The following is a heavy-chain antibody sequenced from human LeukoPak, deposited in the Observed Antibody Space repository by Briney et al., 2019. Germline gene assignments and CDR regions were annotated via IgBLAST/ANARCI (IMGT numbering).Heavy chain of an antibody. CDR2: MNPNSGNT. D-gene: IGHD6-19*01. V-gene: IGHV1-8*03. Sequence: GASVKVSCKASGYTFTSYDIIWVRQATGQGLEWMGWMNPNSGNTGYAQKFQGRVTITRKPSQSPAYMELSSLRSEDKAVYYFARVQDSSGWVEGYFDYWGQGTLVTVS. CDR1: GYTFTSYD. CDR3: ARVQDSSGWVEGYFDY. J-gene: IGHJ4*02.